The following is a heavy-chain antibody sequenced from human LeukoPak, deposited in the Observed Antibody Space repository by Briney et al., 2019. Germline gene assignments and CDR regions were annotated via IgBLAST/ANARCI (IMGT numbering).Heavy chain of an antibody. CDR3: AKGDYDFWSGYAVVD. CDR1: GYTFTSYY. J-gene: IGHJ4*02. CDR2: INPSGGST. Sequence: ASVKVSCKASGYTFTSYYMHWVRQAPGQGLEWMGIINPSGGSTSYAQKFQGRVTMTRDTSTSTVYMELSSLRAEDTALYYCAKGDYDFWSGYAVVDWGQGTLVTVSS. D-gene: IGHD3-3*01. V-gene: IGHV1-46*01.